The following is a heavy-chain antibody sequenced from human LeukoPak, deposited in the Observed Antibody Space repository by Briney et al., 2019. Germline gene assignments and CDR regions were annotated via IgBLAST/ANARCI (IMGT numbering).Heavy chain of an antibody. J-gene: IGHJ4*01. CDR1: GFTFSSYG. Sequence: GGSLRLSCAASGFTFSSYGMHWVRQAPGKGLEWVAVISYDGSNKYYADSVKGRFTISRDNSKNTLYLQMNSLRAEDTAVYYCAKAYCSRTNCYFDYWGQEPWSPSLQ. CDR2: ISYDGSNK. D-gene: IGHD2-2*01. V-gene: IGHV3-30*18. CDR3: AKAYCSRTNCYFDY.